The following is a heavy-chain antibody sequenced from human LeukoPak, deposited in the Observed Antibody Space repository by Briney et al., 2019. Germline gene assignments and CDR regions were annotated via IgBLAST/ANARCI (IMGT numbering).Heavy chain of an antibody. D-gene: IGHD2-2*01. CDR1: GFTFSSYW. CDR3: AREQLGYCSSTSCYYFGTQEPTFDY. CDR2: IKPDGGTT. Sequence: GGSLRLSCAASGFTFSSYWMHWVRQAPWKGLVWVSRIKPDGGTTSYADSVKGRFTISRDNAKNTLYLQMNSLRADDTAAYYCAREQLGYCSSTSCYYFGTQEPTFDYWGQGTLVTVSS. J-gene: IGHJ4*02. V-gene: IGHV3-74*01.